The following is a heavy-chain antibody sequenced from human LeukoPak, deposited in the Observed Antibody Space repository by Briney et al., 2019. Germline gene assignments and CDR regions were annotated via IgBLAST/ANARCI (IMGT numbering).Heavy chain of an antibody. CDR2: INHSGST. CDR3: ARSNYYGSGSYYNWFDP. V-gene: IGHV4-34*01. CDR1: GGSFSGYY. J-gene: IGHJ5*02. D-gene: IGHD3-10*01. Sequence: PSETLSLTCAVYGGSFSGYYWSWIRQPPGKGLEWIGEINHSGSTNYNPSLKSQVTISVDTSKNQFSLKLSSVTAADTAVYYCARSNYYGSGSYYNWFDPWGQGTLVTVSS.